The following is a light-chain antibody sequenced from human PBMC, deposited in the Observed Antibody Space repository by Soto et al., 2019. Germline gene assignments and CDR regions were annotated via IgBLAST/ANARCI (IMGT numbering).Light chain of an antibody. CDR3: EQRSNWHPWT. V-gene: IGKV3-11*01. CDR2: DAS. J-gene: IGKJ1*01. Sequence: EMVLTQAPATLSSSPGERATLSCRASQIVSSYLAWYQQKPGQSPRLLIYDASNSATGIPPSFSGSGSRINLTLTISSIESEDFEVYYCEQRSNWHPWTFGQGTKVDI. CDR1: QIVSSY.